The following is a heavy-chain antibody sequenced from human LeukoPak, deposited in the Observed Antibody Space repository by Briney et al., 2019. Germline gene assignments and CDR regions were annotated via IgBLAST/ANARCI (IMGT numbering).Heavy chain of an antibody. D-gene: IGHD5-24*01. CDR3: ARGREGYNSYDY. CDR1: GFTFSSYN. CDR2: ITFSSSYI. Sequence: GGSLRLSCAASGFTFSSYNMNWVRQAPGKGLEWVSSITFSSSYIYYADSVKGRFTISRDNAKNSLYLQMDSLRAEDTAVYYCARGREGYNSYDYWGQGTLVTGSS. J-gene: IGHJ4*02. V-gene: IGHV3-21*01.